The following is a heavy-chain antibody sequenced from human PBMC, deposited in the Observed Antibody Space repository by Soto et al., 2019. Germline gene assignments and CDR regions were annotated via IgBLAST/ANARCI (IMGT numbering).Heavy chain of an antibody. CDR3: ARHNYDILTGSSFDP. CDR2: IYYSGST. V-gene: IGHV4-59*08. J-gene: IGHJ5*02. Sequence: SETLSLTCTVSGGSISSYYWSWIRQPPGKGLEWIGYIYYSGSTNYNPSLKSRVTISVDTSKNQFSLKLSSVTAADTAVYYCARHNYDILTGSSFDPWGQGTLVTVS. D-gene: IGHD3-9*01. CDR1: GGSISSYY.